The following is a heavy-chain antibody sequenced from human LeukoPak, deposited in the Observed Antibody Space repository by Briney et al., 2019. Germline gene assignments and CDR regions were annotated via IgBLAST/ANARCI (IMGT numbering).Heavy chain of an antibody. CDR3: ARGAALAIDY. D-gene: IGHD2-15*01. Sequence: SETLSLTCSVSGGSVTSGSYYWSWLRQPAGKGLERIGRISTSGSTNYNPSLKSRVTMSLDTSKNQFSLKLNSLTAADTAVYYCARGAALAIDYWGQGALVTVSS. V-gene: IGHV4-61*02. CDR1: GGSVTSGSYY. CDR2: ISTSGST. J-gene: IGHJ4*02.